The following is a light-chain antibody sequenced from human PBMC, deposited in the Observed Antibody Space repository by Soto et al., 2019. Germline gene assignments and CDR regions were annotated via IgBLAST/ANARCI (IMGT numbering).Light chain of an antibody. J-gene: IGLJ2*01. Sequence: QSALTQPPSASGSPGQSVTISCTGTSSDVGGYNYVSWYQQHPGKAPKLMIYEVSKRPSGVPDRFSGSKSGNTAFLTVSGLQAEAEADYYCSSYAGSNDVVFGGGTKLTVL. CDR2: EVS. CDR3: SSYAGSNDVV. CDR1: SSDVGGYNY. V-gene: IGLV2-8*01.